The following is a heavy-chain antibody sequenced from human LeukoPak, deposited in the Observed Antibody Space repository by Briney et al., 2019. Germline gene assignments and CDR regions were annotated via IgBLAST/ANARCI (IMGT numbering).Heavy chain of an antibody. CDR1: GGSISSSNW. J-gene: IGHJ5*02. Sequence: PSETLSLTCAVSGGSISSSNWWSWVRRPPGKGLEWIGEIYHSGSTNYNPSLKSRVTISVDKSKTQFSLKLSSVTAADTAVYYCAREGSAVTTREWFDPWGQGTLVTVSS. CDR2: IYHSGST. V-gene: IGHV4-4*02. D-gene: IGHD4-17*01. CDR3: AREGSAVTTREWFDP.